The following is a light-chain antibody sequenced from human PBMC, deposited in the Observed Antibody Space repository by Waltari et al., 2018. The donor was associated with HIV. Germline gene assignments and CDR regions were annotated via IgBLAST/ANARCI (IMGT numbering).Light chain of an antibody. CDR2: WDT. Sequence: SYELTQPPSVSVSPGQTARVTCSGDALPKRYAYWYQQRPGQAPCLLIFWDTGRPSGFPERFSSSSSGTTVTLTIRAVQAEDEADYYCQSTDSSGVYWVFGGGTTLTVL. CDR3: QSTDSSGVYWV. V-gene: IGLV3-25*03. J-gene: IGLJ3*02. CDR1: ALPKRY.